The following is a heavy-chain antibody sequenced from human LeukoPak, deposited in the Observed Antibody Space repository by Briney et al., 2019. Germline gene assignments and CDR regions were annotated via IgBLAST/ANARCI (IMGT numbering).Heavy chain of an antibody. CDR3: AKDLVRVAVDY. CDR2: ISGSGGST. J-gene: IGHJ4*02. V-gene: IGHV3-23*01. CDR1: GFTFSSYA. Sequence: GSLRLSCAASGFTFSSYAMSWVRRAPGHGLEWVSAISGSGGSTYYADSVKGRFTISRDNPKNTLYLQMNSLRAEDTAVYYCAKDLVRVAVDYWGQGTLVTVSS. D-gene: IGHD2-8*02.